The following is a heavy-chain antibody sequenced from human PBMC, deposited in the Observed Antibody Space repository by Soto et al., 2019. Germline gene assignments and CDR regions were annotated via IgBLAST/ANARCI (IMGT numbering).Heavy chain of an antibody. CDR2: FDPEDGET. D-gene: IGHD1-7*01. Sequence: GASVKVSCKVSGYTLTGLSMHWVRQAPGKGLEWMGGFDPEDGETIYAQKFQGRVTMTEDTSTDTAYMELSSLRSEDTAVYYCATADITGTTYYYYYGMDVWGQGTTVTVSS. J-gene: IGHJ6*02. CDR1: GYTLTGLS. CDR3: ATADITGTTYYYYYGMDV. V-gene: IGHV1-24*01.